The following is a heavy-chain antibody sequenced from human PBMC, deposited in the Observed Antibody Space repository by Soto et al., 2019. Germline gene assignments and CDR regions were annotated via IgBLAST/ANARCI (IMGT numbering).Heavy chain of an antibody. CDR1: GYTFTEYD. V-gene: IGHV1-8*01. Sequence: QVQVVQSRAEVKKPGASVKVSCKTSGYTFTEYDINWVRQAPGQGLEYMGWVSLENRNAGYAPQFRGRVYLTADPSINTVYLELTTPTYEDTAVYYCEVTTGYWGQGTMVPVSS. CDR2: VSLENRNA. J-gene: IGHJ4*02. CDR3: EVTTGY. D-gene: IGHD4-17*01.